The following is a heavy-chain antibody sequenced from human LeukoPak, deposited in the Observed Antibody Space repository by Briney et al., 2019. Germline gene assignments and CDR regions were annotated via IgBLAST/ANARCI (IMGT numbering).Heavy chain of an antibody. V-gene: IGHV1-18*01. CDR2: ISAYNGNT. CDR3: ARDLVVVPAAISYYYYYGMDV. CDR1: GYTFTSYG. J-gene: IGHJ6*02. D-gene: IGHD2-2*02. Sequence: PAGSVKVSCKASGYTFTSYGISWVRQAPGQGLEWMGWISAYNGNTNYAQKLQGRVTMTTDTSTSTAYMELRSLRSDDTAVYYCARDLVVVPAAISYYYYYGMDVWGQGTTVTVSS.